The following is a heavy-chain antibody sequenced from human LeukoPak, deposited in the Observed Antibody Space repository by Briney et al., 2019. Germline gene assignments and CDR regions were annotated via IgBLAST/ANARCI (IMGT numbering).Heavy chain of an antibody. CDR2: IFYSVST. CDR1: GGSISSSY. CDR3: ARFYGGNSGMLPRATFYI. D-gene: IGHD4-23*01. V-gene: IGHV4-31*03. Sequence: SETLSLTCTVSGGSISSSYWSWLRQHPGKGLEWIGYIFYSVSTYYIPSLYSRVTISVDTSKNQFSLNLSSVTAADTAVYYCARFYGGNSGMLPRATFYIWGQVTMVTVSS. J-gene: IGHJ3*02.